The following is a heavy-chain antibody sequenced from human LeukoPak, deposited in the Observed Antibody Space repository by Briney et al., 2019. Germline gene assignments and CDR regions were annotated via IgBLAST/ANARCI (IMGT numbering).Heavy chain of an antibody. V-gene: IGHV3-53*01. CDR1: GFTVSDSY. Sequence: GGSLRLSCAASGFTVSDSYMTWVRRALGKGLVGVSVIYSGGGTSYADSLKGRFTISRDNSKNTLYLQMNSLRVEDTAVYFCARGPTFDCWGQGTPLTVSS. D-gene: IGHD4-11*01. CDR3: ARGPTFDC. CDR2: IYSGGGT. J-gene: IGHJ4*02.